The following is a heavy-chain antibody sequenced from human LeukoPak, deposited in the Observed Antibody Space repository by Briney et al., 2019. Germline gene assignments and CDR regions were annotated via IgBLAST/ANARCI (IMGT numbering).Heavy chain of an antibody. D-gene: IGHD5-12*01. CDR2: IIPIFGTA. Sequence: ASVKVSCTASGGTFSSYAISWVRQAPGQGLEWMGGIIPIFGTANYAQKFQGRVTITADKSTSPAYIELSSLRSEGTAVYYCARDLYAGIEDDYGDYWGQGTLVTVSS. J-gene: IGHJ4*02. V-gene: IGHV1-69*06. CDR1: GGTFSSYA. CDR3: ARDLYAGIEDDYGDY.